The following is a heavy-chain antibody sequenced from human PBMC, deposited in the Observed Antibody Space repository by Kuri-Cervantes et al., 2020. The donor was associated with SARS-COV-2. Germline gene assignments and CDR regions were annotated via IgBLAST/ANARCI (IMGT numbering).Heavy chain of an antibody. CDR1: GGSISSSSYY. Sequence: SETLSLTCTVSGGSISSSSYYWGWIRQPPGKGLEWIGSIYYSGSTNYNPSLKSRVTISVDTSKNQFSLKLSSVTAADTAVYYCARLTGSGTVWYWGQGTLVTVSS. J-gene: IGHJ4*02. CDR3: ARLTGSGTVWY. D-gene: IGHD3-10*01. V-gene: IGHV4-39*07. CDR2: IYYSGST.